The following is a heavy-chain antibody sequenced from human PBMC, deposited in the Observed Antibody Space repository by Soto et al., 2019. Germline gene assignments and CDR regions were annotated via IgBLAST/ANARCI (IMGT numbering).Heavy chain of an antibody. CDR3: ARHYDFWSGFYFDY. Sequence: SETLSLTCTVSGGSISSGDYYWSWIRQPPGKGLGWIGYIYYSGSTYYNPSLKSRVTISVDTSKNQFSLKLSSVTAADTAVYYCARHYDFWSGFYFDYWGQGTLVTVSS. D-gene: IGHD3-3*01. V-gene: IGHV4-30-4*01. CDR1: GGSISSGDYY. CDR2: IYYSGST. J-gene: IGHJ4*02.